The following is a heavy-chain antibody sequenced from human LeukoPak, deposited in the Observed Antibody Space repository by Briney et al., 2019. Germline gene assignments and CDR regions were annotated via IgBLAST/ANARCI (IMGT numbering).Heavy chain of an antibody. J-gene: IGHJ5*02. CDR1: GGSISSYY. CDR3: ARVLSQWFGEFRAYQNWFDP. V-gene: IGHV4-4*07. D-gene: IGHD3-10*01. CDR2: IYTSGST. Sequence: PSETLSLTCTVSGGSISSYYWSWIRQPAGKGLEWIGRIYTSGSTNYNPSLKSRVTMSVDTSKNHFSLKLSSVTAADTAVYYCARVLSQWFGEFRAYQNWFDPWGQGTLVTVSS.